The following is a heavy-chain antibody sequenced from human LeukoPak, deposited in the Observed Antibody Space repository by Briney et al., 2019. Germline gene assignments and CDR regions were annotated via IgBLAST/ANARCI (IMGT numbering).Heavy chain of an antibody. Sequence: SETLSLTCTVSGGSISTYYWSWIRQPPGKGLEWLGYIYYSGSINYNPSLKSRVTISVDTSKNQFSLKLSSVTAADTAVYYCARALYNRLFDYWGQGTLVTVSS. CDR1: GGSISTYY. V-gene: IGHV4-59*01. CDR2: IYYSGSI. D-gene: IGHD1-1*01. CDR3: ARALYNRLFDY. J-gene: IGHJ4*02.